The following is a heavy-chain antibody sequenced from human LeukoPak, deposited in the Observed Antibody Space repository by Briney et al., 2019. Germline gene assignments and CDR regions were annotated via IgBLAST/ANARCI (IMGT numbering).Heavy chain of an antibody. CDR3: AKDRDSYGYFDY. V-gene: IGHV3-30*18. CDR2: ISYDGSNK. J-gene: IGHJ4*02. Sequence: GGSLRLSCAASGFTFSSYGMHWVRQAPGKGLEWVAVISYDGSNKYYADSVKGRFTISRDNSKNTLYLQMDSLRAEDTAVYYCAKDRDSYGYFDYWGQGTLVTVSS. CDR1: GFTFSSYG. D-gene: IGHD5-18*01.